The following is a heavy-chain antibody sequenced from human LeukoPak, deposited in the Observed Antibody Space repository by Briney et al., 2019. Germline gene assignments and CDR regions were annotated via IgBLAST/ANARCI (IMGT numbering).Heavy chain of an antibody. CDR3: ARVRTYYDFWSGYGSHMDV. V-gene: IGHV1-69*13. D-gene: IGHD3-3*01. CDR2: IIPIFGTA. Sequence: ASVKVSCKASGGTFSSYAISWVRQAPGQGLEWMGGIIPIFGTANYAQKFQGRVTITADESTSTAYMELSSLRYEDTAVYYCARVRTYYDFWSGYGSHMDVWGNGTTVTVSS. CDR1: GGTFSSYA. J-gene: IGHJ6*03.